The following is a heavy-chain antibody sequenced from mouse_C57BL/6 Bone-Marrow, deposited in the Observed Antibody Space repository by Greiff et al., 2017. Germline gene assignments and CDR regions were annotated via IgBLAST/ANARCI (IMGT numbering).Heavy chain of an antibody. D-gene: IGHD1-1*01. J-gene: IGHJ3*01. CDR3: ASYYGSSYGFAY. Sequence: VKLVESGAELARPGASVKLSCKASGYTFTSYGISWVKQRTGQGLEWIGEIYPRSGNTYYNEKFKGKATLTADKSSSTAYMELRSLTSEDSAVYFCASYYGSSYGFAYWGQGTLVTVSA. CDR2: IYPRSGNT. CDR1: GYTFTSYG. V-gene: IGHV1-81*01.